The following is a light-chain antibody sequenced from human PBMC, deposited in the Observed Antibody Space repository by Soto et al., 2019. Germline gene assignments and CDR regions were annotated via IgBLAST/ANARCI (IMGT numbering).Light chain of an antibody. CDR2: SNN. CDR3: AVWDDSLNVVV. Sequence: QSVLTQPPSASGTPGQRVTISCSGSSSNIGSNIVNWYQELPGTAPKLLIYSNNQRPSVVPDRFSASKSGTSASLAISGLQSEDEADYYCAVWDDSLNVVVFGGATKLTVL. V-gene: IGLV1-44*01. J-gene: IGLJ2*01. CDR1: SSNIGSNI.